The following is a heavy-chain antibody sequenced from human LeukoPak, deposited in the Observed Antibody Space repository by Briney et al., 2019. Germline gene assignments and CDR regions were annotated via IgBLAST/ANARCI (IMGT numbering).Heavy chain of an antibody. CDR3: GGVSGSSIFDY. V-gene: IGHV3-48*03. CDR2: ISTSGGTI. CDR1: GFTFSTYE. Sequence: GGSLRLSCAASGFTFSTYEMNWVRQAPGKGLEWVSYISTSGGTIYYADSVKGRFTISRDNAKNSLYLQMNSLRAEDTAVYYCGGVSGSSIFDYWGQGTLVTVSS. J-gene: IGHJ4*02. D-gene: IGHD3-16*01.